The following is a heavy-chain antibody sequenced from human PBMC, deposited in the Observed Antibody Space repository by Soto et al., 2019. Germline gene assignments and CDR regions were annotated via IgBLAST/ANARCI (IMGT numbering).Heavy chain of an antibody. J-gene: IGHJ4*02. D-gene: IGHD3-10*01. Sequence: PGESLKISCKGSGYTFSKYWIGWVGQTPGKGLEWMGMIYPGDSDARYSPSFEGQVTFSVDKFINTAYLQWNSLKASDTAMYYCARQGGEYNTMSDYWGQGTLVTV. V-gene: IGHV5-51*01. CDR2: IYPGDSDA. CDR3: ARQGGEYNTMSDY. CDR1: GYTFSKYW.